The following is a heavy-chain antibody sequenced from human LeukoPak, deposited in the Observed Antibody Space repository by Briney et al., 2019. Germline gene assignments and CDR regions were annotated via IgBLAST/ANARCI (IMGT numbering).Heavy chain of an antibody. CDR1: GFTFSSYA. CDR3: ATYSILNAREFRY. CDR2: VQHIGGET. V-gene: IGHV3-7*01. J-gene: IGHJ1*01. Sequence: GGSLRLSCAASGFTFSSYAMHWVRQAPGKGLEWVANVQHIGGETYYVDSVKGRFTVSRDNAKNSVYLQMNSLGADDTAVYYCATYSILNAREFRYRGQGTLVTVTS. D-gene: IGHD4-11*01.